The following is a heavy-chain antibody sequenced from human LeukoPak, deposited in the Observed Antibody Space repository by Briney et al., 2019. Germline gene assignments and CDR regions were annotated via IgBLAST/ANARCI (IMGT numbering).Heavy chain of an antibody. V-gene: IGHV4-38-2*01. J-gene: IGHJ6*03. D-gene: IGHD2/OR15-2a*01. CDR3: VRHSIAGYYYYLDV. CDR2: IYHSGST. Sequence: PSETLSLTCAVSGYSISGGYYWGWIRQPPGKGLEWIGSIYHSGSTYYNPSLKSRVTISVDTSKNQFSLKVTSMTAADTAVYHCVRHSIAGYYYYLDVWGKGTTVTVSS. CDR1: GYSISGGYY.